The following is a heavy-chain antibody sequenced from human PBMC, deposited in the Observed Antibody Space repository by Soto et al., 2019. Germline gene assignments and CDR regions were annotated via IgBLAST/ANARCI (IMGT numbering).Heavy chain of an antibody. CDR2: MNPNSGNT. D-gene: IGHD6-6*01. Sequence: QVQLVQSGAEVKKPGASVKVSCKASGYTFTSYDINWVRQATGQGLEWMGWMNPNSGNTGYAQKFQGRVTMTRNTXXXXAYXXXXXXXXXXXAVYYCARGSGTYSSSPENWGQGTLVTVSS. V-gene: IGHV1-8*01. J-gene: IGHJ4*02. CDR1: GYTFTSYD. CDR3: ARGSGTYSSSPEN.